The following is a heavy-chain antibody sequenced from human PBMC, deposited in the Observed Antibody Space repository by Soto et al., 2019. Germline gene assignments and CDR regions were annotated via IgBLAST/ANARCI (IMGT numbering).Heavy chain of an antibody. CDR3: ARDRAPGIAAEIDY. CDR2: ISAYNGNT. Sequence: QVQLVQSGAEVKKPGASVKVSCKASGYTFTSYGISWVRQAPGHGLEWMGWISAYNGNTNYAQKLQGRVTMTTDTATSTAYMERRSLRSDDTAVYYWARDRAPGIAAEIDYWGQGTLVTVSS. V-gene: IGHV1-18*01. D-gene: IGHD6-13*01. J-gene: IGHJ4*02. CDR1: GYTFTSYG.